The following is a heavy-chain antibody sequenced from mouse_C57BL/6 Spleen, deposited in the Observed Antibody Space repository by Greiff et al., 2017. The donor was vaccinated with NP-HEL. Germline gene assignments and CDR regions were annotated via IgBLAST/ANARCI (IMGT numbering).Heavy chain of an antibody. CDR3: AGDSSGYWFAY. J-gene: IGHJ3*01. D-gene: IGHD3-2*02. CDR1: GYAFTNYL. V-gene: IGHV1-54*01. CDR2: INPGSGGT. Sequence: QVQLQQSGAELVRPGTSVKVSCKASGYAFTNYLIEWVKQRPGQGLEWIGVINPGSGGTNYNEKFKGKATLTADKSSSTAYMQLSSLTSEDSAVYFCAGDSSGYWFAYWGQGTLVTVSA.